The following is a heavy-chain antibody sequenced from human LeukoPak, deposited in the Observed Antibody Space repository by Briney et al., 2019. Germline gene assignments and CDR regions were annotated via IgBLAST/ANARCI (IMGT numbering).Heavy chain of an antibody. J-gene: IGHJ4*02. CDR3: AKGTISTGYYTGGFDY. Sequence: GGSLRLSCAASGFTFSSYAMSWVRQAPGKGLEWVSAISGSGGSTYYADSVKGRFTISRDNSKNTLYLQMNSLRAEDTAVYYCAKGTISTGYYTGGFDYWGQGTLVTVSS. D-gene: IGHD3-9*01. V-gene: IGHV3-23*01. CDR1: GFTFSSYA. CDR2: ISGSGGST.